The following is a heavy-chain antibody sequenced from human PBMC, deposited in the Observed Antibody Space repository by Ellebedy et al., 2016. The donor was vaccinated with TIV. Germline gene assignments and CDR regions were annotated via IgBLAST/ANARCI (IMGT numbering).Heavy chain of an antibody. V-gene: IGHV4-39*01. CDR3: ARHGDSGWYAYFDH. Sequence: GSLRLXXSVSGGSISSSNYYWGWIRQPPGKGLEWIGSTYYSGITYYNPPLKSRVTISADTSKNELSLKLTSVTAADTAVYFCARHGDSGWYAYFDHWGRGTLVTVSS. D-gene: IGHD6-19*01. J-gene: IGHJ4*02. CDR2: TYYSGIT. CDR1: GGSISSSNYY.